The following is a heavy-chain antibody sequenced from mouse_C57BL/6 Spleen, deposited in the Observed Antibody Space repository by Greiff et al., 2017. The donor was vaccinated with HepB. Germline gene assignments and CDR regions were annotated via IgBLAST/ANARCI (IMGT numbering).Heavy chain of an antibody. CDR1: GYTFTDYE. V-gene: IGHV1-15*01. CDR3: TRGRGYTFAY. Sequence: QVQLQQSGAELVRPGASVTLSCKASGYTFTDYEMHWVKQTPVHGLEWIGAIDPETGGTAYNQKFKGKAILTADKSSSTAYMELRSLTSEDSAVYYCTRGRGYTFAYWGQGTLVTVSA. CDR2: IDPETGGT. J-gene: IGHJ3*01. D-gene: IGHD3-2*02.